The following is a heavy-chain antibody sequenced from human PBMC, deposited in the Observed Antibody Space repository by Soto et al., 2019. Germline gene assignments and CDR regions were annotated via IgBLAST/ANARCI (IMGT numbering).Heavy chain of an antibody. CDR3: ARGGGIAARRGWSDP. CDR2: ISSSSSYI. D-gene: IGHD6-6*01. J-gene: IGHJ5*02. V-gene: IGHV3-21*01. Sequence: EVQLVESGGGLVKPGGSLRLSCAASGFTFSSYSMNWVRQAPGKGLEWVSSISSSSSYIYYADSVKGRFTISRDNAKNSLYLQMNSRRAEDGAVYYWARGGGIAARRGWSDPWGQGPLVTVSS. CDR1: GFTFSSYS.